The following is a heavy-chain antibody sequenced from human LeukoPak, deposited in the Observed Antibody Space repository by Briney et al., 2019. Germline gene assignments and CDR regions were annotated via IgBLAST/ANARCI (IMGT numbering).Heavy chain of an antibody. J-gene: IGHJ4*02. CDR3: ASPIVGALSRDY. Sequence: PGGSLRLSCAASGFTASSNYMSWVRQAPGEGLEWVSVIYSSVSTYYADSVKGRFTISRDNSKNTLYLQMNSLRAEDTAVYYCASPIVGALSRDYWGQGTLVTVSS. CDR1: GFTASSNY. CDR2: IYSSVST. D-gene: IGHD1-26*01. V-gene: IGHV3-53*01.